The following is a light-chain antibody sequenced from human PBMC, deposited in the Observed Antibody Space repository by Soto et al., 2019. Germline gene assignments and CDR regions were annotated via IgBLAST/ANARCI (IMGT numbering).Light chain of an antibody. J-gene: IGKJ1*01. CDR3: QQFNSYSWT. Sequence: DIQMTQSPSTLSASVGDRVTITCRASQSLNDWLAWYQQKPGKAPKPLIYKVSGLESGVPSRFSGSGSGPEFILTISSLQPDDCATYYCQQFNSYSWTFGQGTRVDIK. CDR1: QSLNDW. CDR2: KVS. V-gene: IGKV1-5*03.